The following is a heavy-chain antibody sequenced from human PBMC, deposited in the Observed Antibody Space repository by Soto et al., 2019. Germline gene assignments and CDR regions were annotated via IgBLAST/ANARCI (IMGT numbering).Heavy chain of an antibody. Sequence: SETLSLTCTVSGGSISSYYWSWIRQPPGKGLEWIGYIYYSGSTNYNPSLKSRVTISVDTSKNQFSLKLSSVTAADTAVYYCARGKSGYSRAFDYWGQGTLVTVSS. CDR1: GGSISSYY. D-gene: IGHD3-3*01. CDR3: ARGKSGYSRAFDY. V-gene: IGHV4-59*01. CDR2: IYYSGST. J-gene: IGHJ4*02.